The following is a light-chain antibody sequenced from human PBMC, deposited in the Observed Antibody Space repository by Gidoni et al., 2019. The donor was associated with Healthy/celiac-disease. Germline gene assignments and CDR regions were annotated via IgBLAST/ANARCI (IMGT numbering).Light chain of an antibody. J-gene: IGLJ3*02. CDR3: QSYDSSSWV. CDR2: EDN. V-gene: IGLV6-57*04. Sequence: NFKLTQPHSVSESPGKTVTISCTRSSGSIASNYVQWYQQRPGSAPTTVIYEDNQRPSGVPDRFSGSIDSSSNSASLTISGLKTEDEADYYCQSYDSSSWVFGGGTKLTVX. CDR1: SGSIASNY.